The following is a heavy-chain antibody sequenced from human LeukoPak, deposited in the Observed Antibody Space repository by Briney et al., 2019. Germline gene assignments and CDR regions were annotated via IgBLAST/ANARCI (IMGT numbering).Heavy chain of an antibody. V-gene: IGHV3-30*18. D-gene: IGHD6-19*01. Sequence: PGKSLRLSCAASGFTFSNYAMHWVRQASGKGLEWVALISYDGYNKYYVDSVKGRLTISRDNSKNTTYLQMNSLRADDTAVYYCAKAGSSGSFDPWGQGALVTVSS. J-gene: IGHJ5*02. CDR2: ISYDGYNK. CDR1: GFTFSNYA. CDR3: AKAGSSGSFDP.